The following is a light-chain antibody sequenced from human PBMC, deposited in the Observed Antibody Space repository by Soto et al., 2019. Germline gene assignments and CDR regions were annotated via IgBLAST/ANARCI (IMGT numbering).Light chain of an antibody. CDR3: SSSTSSSTVV. Sequence: QSALTQPASVSGSPGQSITISCTGTSSDVGGYNYVSWYQQHPGKAPKLMIYEVSNRPSGVSNRFSGSKSGNTASLTISGLQAEDEADYYCSSSTSSSTVVFGGGTQLT. J-gene: IGLJ2*01. CDR1: SSDVGGYNY. CDR2: EVS. V-gene: IGLV2-14*01.